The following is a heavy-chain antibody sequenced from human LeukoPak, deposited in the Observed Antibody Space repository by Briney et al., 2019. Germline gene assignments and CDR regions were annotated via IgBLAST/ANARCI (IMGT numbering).Heavy chain of an antibody. D-gene: IGHD4-23*01. J-gene: IGHJ3*02. CDR1: GFTFSSYS. Sequence: PGGSLRLSCAASGFTFSSYSMNWVRQAPGKGLEWVSYISSSSSTIYYADSVKGRFTISRDNAKNSLYLQMNSLRAEDTAVYYCATANSIEVKDSFDIWGQGTMVTVFS. CDR2: ISSSSSTI. CDR3: ATANSIEVKDSFDI. V-gene: IGHV3-48*04.